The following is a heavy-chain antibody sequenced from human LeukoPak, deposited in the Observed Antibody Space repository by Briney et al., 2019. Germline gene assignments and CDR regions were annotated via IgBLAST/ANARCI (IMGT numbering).Heavy chain of an antibody. CDR3: ARDKGHAFDI. CDR1: GFTFSSYA. V-gene: IGHV3-74*01. Sequence: SGGSLRLSCSASGFTFSSYAMHWVRQAPGKGLMWVSRITGDGNGISYADSVKGRFTISRDNAKNTLYLQMNSLRAEDTAVYFCARDKGHAFDIWGQGTMITVSS. CDR2: ITGDGNGI. J-gene: IGHJ3*02.